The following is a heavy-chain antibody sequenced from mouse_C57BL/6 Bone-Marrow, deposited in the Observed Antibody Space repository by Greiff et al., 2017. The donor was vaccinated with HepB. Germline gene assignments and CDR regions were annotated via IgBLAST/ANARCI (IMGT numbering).Heavy chain of an antibody. CDR1: GFTFSDYG. V-gene: IGHV5-15*04. Sequence: EVQLQESGGGLVQPGGSLKLSCAASGFTFSDYGMAWVRQAPRKGPEWVAFISNLAYSIYYADTVTGRFTISRENAKNTLYLEMSSLRSEDTAMYYCARRGWDYWGQGTSVTVSS. CDR3: ARRGWDY. CDR2: ISNLAYSI. J-gene: IGHJ4*01.